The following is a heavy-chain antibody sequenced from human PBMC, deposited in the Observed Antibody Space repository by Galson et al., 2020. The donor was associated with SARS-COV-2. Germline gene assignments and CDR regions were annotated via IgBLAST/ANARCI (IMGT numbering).Heavy chain of an antibody. CDR3: AHSRFGTEGVFDY. CDR1: GFSLSSNGVA. Sequence: SGPTLLKPTHTLPPTSTVSGFSLSSNGVAVRWIRHPPRNALECLALMYLAVDNRYSPSLNTRLTVTKDTSKNQVVLTMTNMDPVDTATYYCAHSRFGTEGVFDYWGQGTLVTVSS. V-gene: IGHV2-5*02. J-gene: IGHJ4*02. D-gene: IGHD6-13*01. CDR2: MYLAVDN.